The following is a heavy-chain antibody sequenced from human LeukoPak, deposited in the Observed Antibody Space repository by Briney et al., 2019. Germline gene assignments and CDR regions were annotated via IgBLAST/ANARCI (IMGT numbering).Heavy chain of an antibody. J-gene: IGHJ5*02. Sequence: SETLSLTCAVSGGSFSSYFWAWIRQSPAKGLEWIGEINQSGESDYSPSLKSRAKISIDTSRGHFSLTLTSVTVADTALYYCARAVGIAVLPGATEDHYFDPWGQGTLVTVSS. D-gene: IGHD6-19*01. CDR3: ARAVGIAVLPGATEDHYFDP. V-gene: IGHV4-34*01. CDR1: GGSFSSYF. CDR2: INQSGES.